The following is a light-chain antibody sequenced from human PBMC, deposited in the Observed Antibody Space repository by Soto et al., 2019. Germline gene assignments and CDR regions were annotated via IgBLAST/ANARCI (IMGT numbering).Light chain of an antibody. J-gene: IGKJ1*01. CDR1: QSVSSN. V-gene: IGKV3D-15*01. CDR2: GVY. Sequence: EIVMTQSPTILSVSPGERATLSCRASQSVSSNLAWYQQKPGQAPRLLIYGVYTRAPGIPARFSGSGSGTEFTLTISSLQSXXXXXYYCQQYHSWPPRTFGQGTEVEIK. CDR3: QQYHSWPPRT.